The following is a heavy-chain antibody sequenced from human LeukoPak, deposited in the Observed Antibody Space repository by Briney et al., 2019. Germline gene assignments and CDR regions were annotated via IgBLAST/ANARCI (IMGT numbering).Heavy chain of an antibody. CDR1: GFTFSSYN. D-gene: IGHD6-13*01. J-gene: IGHJ4*02. Sequence: GGSLRLSCAVPGFTFSSYNMNWVRQAPGKGLEWVSYIGSAGSTKFYADSVKGRFTVSRDNAKNSLFLQMNSLRAEDTAVYYCARDRYSINLYMTCDYWGQGTLVTVSS. V-gene: IGHV3-48*01. CDR3: ARDRYSINLYMTCDY. CDR2: IGSAGSTK.